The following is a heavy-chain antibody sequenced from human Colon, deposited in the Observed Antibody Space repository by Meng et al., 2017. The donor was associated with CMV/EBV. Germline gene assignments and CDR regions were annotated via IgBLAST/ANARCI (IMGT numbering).Heavy chain of an antibody. J-gene: IGHJ4*02. CDR2: IGGNGITA. V-gene: IGHV3-23*01. D-gene: IGHD3-3*01. CDR3: AKDRIFDFWSDSVSYLDS. CDR1: GFTFSSYA. Sequence: GGSLRLSCAATGFTFSSYAMNWVRRAPGKGLEWVSGIGGNGITAYYADSVKGRFSMSRDNSKNILYLQMNSLRAEDTAIYYCAKDRIFDFWSDSVSYLDSWGQGTLVTVSS.